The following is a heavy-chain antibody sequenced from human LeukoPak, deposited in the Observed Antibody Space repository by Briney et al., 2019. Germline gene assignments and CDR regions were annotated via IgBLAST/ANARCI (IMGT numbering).Heavy chain of an antibody. V-gene: IGHV3-9*01. CDR3: AKGLYGDYVGYFDF. CDR1: GFTFDVYA. CDR2: ISWNSGRI. Sequence: GGSLRLSCAASGFTFDVYAMRWVRQGPEKGLEWVSGISWNSGRIDYADSVKGRFTISRDNAKNSLYLQMNSLRAEDTALYYCAKGLYGDYVGYFDFWGQGTQVTVSS. J-gene: IGHJ4*02. D-gene: IGHD4-17*01.